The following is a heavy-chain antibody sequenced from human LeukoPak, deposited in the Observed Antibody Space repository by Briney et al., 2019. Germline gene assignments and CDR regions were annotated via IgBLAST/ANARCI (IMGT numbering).Heavy chain of an antibody. V-gene: IGHV4-61*01. CDR1: GGSVSSGSYY. CDR3: ARGKHDAFDI. J-gene: IGHJ3*02. CDR2: IYYSGST. Sequence: PSETLSLTCTVSGGSVSSGSYYWSWIRQPPGKGLEWIGYIYYSGSTNYNPSLKSRVNISVDTFKNQFSLKLSSVTAADTAVYYCARGKHDAFDIWGQGTMVTVSS.